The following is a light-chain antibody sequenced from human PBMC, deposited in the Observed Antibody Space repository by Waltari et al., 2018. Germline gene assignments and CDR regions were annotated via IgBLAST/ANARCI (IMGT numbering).Light chain of an antibody. CDR3: QQRSSWPLT. CDR1: QSVETF. V-gene: IGKV3-11*01. CDR2: EAS. J-gene: IGKJ4*01. Sequence: EVVLTQSPATLSLSPGEGATLSCRASQSVETFIAWYQQKPGQAPRLLIYEASNRASGIPVRFSGSGSGTDFTLTISSLEPEDFAIYSCQQRSSWPLTFGGGTKVEIK.